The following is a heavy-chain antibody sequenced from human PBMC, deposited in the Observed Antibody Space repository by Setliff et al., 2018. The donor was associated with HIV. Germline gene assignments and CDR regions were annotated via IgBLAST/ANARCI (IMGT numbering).Heavy chain of an antibody. CDR3: AKDKGQKYADY. CDR2: IRSDGSNK. V-gene: IGHV3-30*02. CDR1: GLTFSNCG. D-gene: IGHD3-10*01. Sequence: LRLSCATSGLTFSNCGMHWVRQAPGKGLEWVASIRSDGSNKYYADSVTGRFTIPRDDSKNTLYLQMNSLRAEDTAVYYCAKDKGQKYADYWGQGTVVTVSS. J-gene: IGHJ4*02.